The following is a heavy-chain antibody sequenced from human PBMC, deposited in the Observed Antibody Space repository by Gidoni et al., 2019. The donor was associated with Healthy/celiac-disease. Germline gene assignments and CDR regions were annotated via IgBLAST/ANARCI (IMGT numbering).Heavy chain of an antibody. J-gene: IGHJ3*02. CDR3: ARGEELRYYYDSSGYYDDAFDI. CDR2: ISSSSSYI. V-gene: IGHV3-21*01. Sequence: EVQLVESGGGLVKPGGSLRLSCAASGFTFRSYSMNWVRQAPGKGLEWVSSISSSSSYIYYADSVKGRFTISRDNAKNSLYLQMNSLRAEDTAVYYCARGEELRYYYDSSGYYDDAFDIWGQGTMVTVSS. CDR1: GFTFRSYS. D-gene: IGHD3-22*01.